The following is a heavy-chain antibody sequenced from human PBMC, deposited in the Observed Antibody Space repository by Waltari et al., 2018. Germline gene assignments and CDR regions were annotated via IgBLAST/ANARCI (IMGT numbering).Heavy chain of an antibody. CDR2: INHTGNT. J-gene: IGHJ4*02. Sequence: QVQLQQWGAGLLKASETLSLTCAVYGGSFSGYYWSWIRQPPGKGLEWIGEINHTGNTNYTPSLKSRVTISIDTSKNQFSLKLSSVTAADTAVYYCARSMVRGLIIIGYWGQGTLVTVSS. CDR1: GGSFSGYY. CDR3: ARSMVRGLIIIGY. D-gene: IGHD3-10*01. V-gene: IGHV4-34*01.